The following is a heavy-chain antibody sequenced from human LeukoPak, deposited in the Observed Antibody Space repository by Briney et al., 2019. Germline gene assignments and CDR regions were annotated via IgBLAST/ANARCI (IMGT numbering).Heavy chain of an antibody. Sequence: GGSLRLSCAASGFIFSPSWMNWVRQAPGKGLEWVANIKPDGSERYYVDSVKGRFTISRDNAKNSLYLEMNSLTAEDTAVYYCARDRAYGAFDYWGQGTLVTVSS. CDR1: GFIFSPSW. CDR2: IKPDGSER. V-gene: IGHV3-7*01. CDR3: ARDRAYGAFDY. D-gene: IGHD4/OR15-4a*01. J-gene: IGHJ4*02.